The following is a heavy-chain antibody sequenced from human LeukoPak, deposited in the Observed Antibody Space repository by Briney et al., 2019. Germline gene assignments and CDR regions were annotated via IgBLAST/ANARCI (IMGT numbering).Heavy chain of an antibody. CDR3: ARGNGYSSSWYGHYYYGMDV. CDR2: MNPNSGNT. D-gene: IGHD6-13*01. Sequence: GASVKVSCKVSGYTLTELSMHWVRQATGQGLEWMGWMNPNSGNTGYAQKFQGRVTMTRNTSISTAYMELSSLRSEDTAVYYCARGNGYSSSWYGHYYYGMDVWGQGTTVTVSS. J-gene: IGHJ6*02. V-gene: IGHV1-8*01. CDR1: GYTLTELS.